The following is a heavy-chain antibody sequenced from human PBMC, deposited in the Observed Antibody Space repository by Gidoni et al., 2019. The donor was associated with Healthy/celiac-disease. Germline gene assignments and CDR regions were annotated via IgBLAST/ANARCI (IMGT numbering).Heavy chain of an antibody. CDR2: IYNVGST. CDR3: ASTRIQLWFEIDY. V-gene: IGHV3-66*02. CDR1: GFTVSSNY. D-gene: IGHD5-18*01. J-gene: IGHJ4*02. Sequence: EVQLVESGGGLVQPGGYLRLSCAASGFTVSSNYMNWVRQAPGKGLEWVSIIYNVGSTYYADSVKGRFTISRDNSKNTLYLQMNSLRAEDTAVYYCASTRIQLWFEIDYWGQGTLVTVSS.